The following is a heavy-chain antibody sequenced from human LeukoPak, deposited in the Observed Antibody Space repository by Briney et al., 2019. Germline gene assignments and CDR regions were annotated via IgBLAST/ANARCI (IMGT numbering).Heavy chain of an antibody. CDR3: AAADMGLLIDAFDI. Sequence: PGASVKVSCKASGFTFTSSAVQWVRQARGQRLEWIGWIVVGSGNANYAQKFQERVTITRDMSTSTAYMELSSLRSEDTAVYYCAAADMGLLIDAFDIWGQGTMVTVSS. J-gene: IGHJ3*02. D-gene: IGHD3-22*01. CDR2: IVVGSGNA. V-gene: IGHV1-58*01. CDR1: GFTFTSSA.